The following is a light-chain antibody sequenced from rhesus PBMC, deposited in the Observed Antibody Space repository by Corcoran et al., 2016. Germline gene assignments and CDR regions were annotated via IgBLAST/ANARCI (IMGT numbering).Light chain of an antibody. CDR3: QQGYGTPFT. J-gene: IGKJ3*01. CDR1: ENVNNY. V-gene: IGKV1-74*01. Sequence: DIQMTQSPSSLSASVGDRVTITCRASENVNNYLNWYQQKPGKAPKLLIYKASTLQSGVPSRFSGSGSGTDYTFTISSLQAEDVTTYYCQQGYGTPFTFGPGTKLDIK. CDR2: KAS.